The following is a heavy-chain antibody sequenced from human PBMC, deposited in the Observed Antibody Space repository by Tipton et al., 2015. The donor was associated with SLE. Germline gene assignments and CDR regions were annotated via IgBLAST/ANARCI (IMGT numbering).Heavy chain of an antibody. Sequence: LRLSCTVSGGSISSHYWSWIRQPPGKGLEWIGYIYNSGSTNYNPSLKSRVTISVDTSKNQFSLKLSSVTAADTAVYYCARDHSSSRTGYYYYGMDVWGQGTTVTVSS. D-gene: IGHD6-19*01. CDR3: ARDHSSSRTGYYYYGMDV. V-gene: IGHV4-59*11. J-gene: IGHJ6*02. CDR2: IYNSGST. CDR1: GGSISSHY.